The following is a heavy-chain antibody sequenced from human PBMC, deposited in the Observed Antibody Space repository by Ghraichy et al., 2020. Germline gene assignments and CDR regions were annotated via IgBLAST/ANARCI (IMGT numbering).Heavy chain of an antibody. V-gene: IGHV3-21*01. CDR3: ARDSRGGFGEPPDY. CDR1: GFTFNSFS. J-gene: IGHJ4*02. Sequence: GGSLRLSCEASGFTFNSFSMEWVRQAPGKGLEWVSSITGGGSHIHYAGSVRGRFTISRDNAKNSVYLQMNRLRVEDTAVYYCARDSRGGFGEPPDYWGQGTLVTVS. CDR2: ITGGGSHI. D-gene: IGHD3-10*01.